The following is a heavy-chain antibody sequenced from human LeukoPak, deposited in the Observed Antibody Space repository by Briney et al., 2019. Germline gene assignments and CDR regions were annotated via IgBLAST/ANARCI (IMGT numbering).Heavy chain of an antibody. D-gene: IGHD1-26*01. CDR3: ARPHEVGYYFDY. Sequence: ASVKVSCKASGCTFSSYPISRLRQAPGQGLEWMGGIIPIFGTANYPQKFQPRVTITADKSTRTAHMELSSLRSEDTPVYYCARPHEVGYYFDYWGQGPLVTVSS. CDR1: GCTFSSYP. CDR2: IIPIFGTA. V-gene: IGHV1-69*06. J-gene: IGHJ4*02.